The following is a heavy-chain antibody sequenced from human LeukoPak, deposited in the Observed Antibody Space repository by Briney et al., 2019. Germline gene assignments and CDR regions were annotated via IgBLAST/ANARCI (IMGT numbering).Heavy chain of an antibody. J-gene: IGHJ4*02. D-gene: IGHD3-9*01. CDR1: GGSISNYY. Sequence: PSETLSLTFTVSGGSISNYYWSWIRQPAGKGLEWIGHIYTSGSTNYNPSLKSRVTMSVDTSKNQFSLNLSSVTAADTAVYYCARGGVDWTFDYWGQGTLVTVSS. CDR2: IYTSGST. V-gene: IGHV4-4*07. CDR3: ARGGVDWTFDY.